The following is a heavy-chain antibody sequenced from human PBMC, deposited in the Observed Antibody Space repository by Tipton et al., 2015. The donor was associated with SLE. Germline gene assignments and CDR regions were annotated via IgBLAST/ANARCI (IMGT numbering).Heavy chain of an antibody. CDR3: ARALGGRCSGGNCYSLFDP. D-gene: IGHD2-15*01. V-gene: IGHV4-59*12. CDR1: GGSISGYY. Sequence: TLSLTCTVSGGSISGYYWSWIRQPPGKGLEWIAYIHSSGSTNYNPSLKSRVTISADTSKNQFSLKVSSVTAADTAVYFCARALGGRCSGGNCYSLFDPWGQGTLVTVSS. CDR2: IHSSGST. J-gene: IGHJ5*02.